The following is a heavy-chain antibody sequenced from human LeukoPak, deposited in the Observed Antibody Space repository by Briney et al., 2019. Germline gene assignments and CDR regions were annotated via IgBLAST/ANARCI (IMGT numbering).Heavy chain of an antibody. D-gene: IGHD6-19*01. CDR1: GDSFSTNSAA. CDR3: ARGAVAHYDS. Sequence: SQTLSLTCAISGDSFSTNSAAWNWIRQSPSRGLEWLGRTYFRPKWYNDYAVSVKSRITINPDTSRNQFSLHLNFVTPEDTAVYYCARGAVAHYDSWGQGTLVTVSS. J-gene: IGHJ5*01. CDR2: TYFRPKWYN. V-gene: IGHV6-1*01.